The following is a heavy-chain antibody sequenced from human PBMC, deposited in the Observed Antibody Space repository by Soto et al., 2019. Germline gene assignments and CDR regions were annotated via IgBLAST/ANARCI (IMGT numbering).Heavy chain of an antibody. J-gene: IGHJ6*02. CDR2: INPNSGGP. CDR1: GYTFTGYY. V-gene: IGHV1-2*02. Sequence: ASVKVSCKASGYTFTGYYMHWVRQAPGQGLEWMGWINPNSGGPNYAQKFQGRVTMTRDTSISTAYMELSRLRSDDTAVYYCASSVVEPAAIFHYYYYGMDVWGQGTTVTVSS. CDR3: ASSVVEPAAIFHYYYYGMDV. D-gene: IGHD2-2*01.